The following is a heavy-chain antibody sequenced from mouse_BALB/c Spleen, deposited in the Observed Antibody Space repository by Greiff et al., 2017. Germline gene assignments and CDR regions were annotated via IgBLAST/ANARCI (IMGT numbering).Heavy chain of an antibody. V-gene: IGHV1-82*01. CDR3: ARSCDFDV. CDR1: GYAFSSSW. CDR2: IYPGDGDT. J-gene: IGHJ1*01. Sequence: VQLQQSGPELVKPGASVKISCKASGYAFSSSWMNWVKQRPGQGLEWIGRIYPGDGDTNYNGKFKGKATLTADKSSSTAYMQLSSLTSVDSAVYFCARSCDFDVWGAGTTVTVSS.